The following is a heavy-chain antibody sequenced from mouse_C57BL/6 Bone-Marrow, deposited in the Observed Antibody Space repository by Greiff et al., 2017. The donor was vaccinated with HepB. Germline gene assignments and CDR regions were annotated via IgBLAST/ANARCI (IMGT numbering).Heavy chain of an antibody. CDR3: AREDGHGGFAY. CDR2: IDPSDSYT. V-gene: IGHV1-59*01. CDR1: GYTFTSYW. Sequence: QVQLQQSGAELVRPGTSVKLSCKASGYTFTSYWMHWVKQRPGQGLEWIGVIDPSDSYTNYNQKFKGKATLTVDTSSSTAYMQLSSLTSEDSAVYYCAREDGHGGFAYWGQGTLVTVSA. D-gene: IGHD2-3*01. J-gene: IGHJ3*01.